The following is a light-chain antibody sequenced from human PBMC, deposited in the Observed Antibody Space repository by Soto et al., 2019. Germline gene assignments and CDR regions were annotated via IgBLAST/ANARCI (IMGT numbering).Light chain of an antibody. Sequence: DIQMTQSPSSLSASVGDRVTITCRASRSIGTYLNWYLQKPGKAPKLLIYGASSLQSGVPSRFSGSGTGTDFTLTISSPQPQDFATYYCQQGYSVPHTFGQGTQLQIK. CDR1: RSIGTY. CDR2: GAS. V-gene: IGKV1-39*01. CDR3: QQGYSVPHT. J-gene: IGKJ2*01.